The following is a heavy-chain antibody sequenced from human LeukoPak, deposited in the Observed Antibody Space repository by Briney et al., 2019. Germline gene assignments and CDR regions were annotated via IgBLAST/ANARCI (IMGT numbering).Heavy chain of an antibody. CDR1: GYTFTGYY. J-gene: IGHJ4*02. CDR2: INPNSGGT. V-gene: IGHV1-2*02. Sequence: ASVKVSCKASGYTFTGYYMHWVRQAPGQGLEWMGWINPNSGGTNYAQKFQGRVTMTRDTSISTAYMELSRLRSDDTAVYYCARGKFTYYYDSSGQLCFDYWGQGTLVTVSS. D-gene: IGHD3-22*01. CDR3: ARGKFTYYYDSSGQLCFDY.